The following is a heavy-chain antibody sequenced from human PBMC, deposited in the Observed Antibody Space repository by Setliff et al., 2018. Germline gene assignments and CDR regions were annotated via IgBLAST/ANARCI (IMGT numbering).Heavy chain of an antibody. J-gene: IGHJ3*02. V-gene: IGHV3-23*01. D-gene: IGHD6-19*01. CDR2: ISASGRTT. Sequence: GGSLRLSCAASRFTFSNYAMSWVRQAPGKGLEWVSAISASGRTTYSADAVKGRFTISRDNSKNTLSLQMNSLRAEDTAVYYSAKDVSPPGANGWHPDVLDIWGQGTMVTVSS. CDR1: RFTFSNYA. CDR3: AKDVSPPGANGWHPDVLDI.